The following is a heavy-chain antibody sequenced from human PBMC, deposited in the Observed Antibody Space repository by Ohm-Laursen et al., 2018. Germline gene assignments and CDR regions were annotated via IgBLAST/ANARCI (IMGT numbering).Heavy chain of an antibody. V-gene: IGHV1-46*01. CDR2: INPSDAKT. J-gene: IGHJ6*01. D-gene: IGHD1-26*01. Sequence: ASVKVSCKTSGYTFTNFYIHWVRQAPGQGLEWMGIINPSDAKTGNAQKFQGRVTMTRDTSTSTVYMELSSLRSEDTAVYYCARAWRSRERLRHFYYGMDVWGQGTTVTVSS. CDR1: GYTFTNFY. CDR3: ARAWRSRERLRHFYYGMDV.